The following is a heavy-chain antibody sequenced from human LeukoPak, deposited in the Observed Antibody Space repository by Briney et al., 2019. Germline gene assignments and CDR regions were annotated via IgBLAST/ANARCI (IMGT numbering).Heavy chain of an antibody. CDR2: IIPILGIA. CDR1: GGTFSSYA. V-gene: IGHV1-69*04. CDR3: AREGYCSGGSCYSYYYYGMDV. J-gene: IGHJ6*02. Sequence: ASVKVSCKASGGTFSSYAISWVRQAPGQGLGWMGRIIPILGIANYAQKFQGRVTITADKSTSTAYMELSSLRSEDTAVYYCAREGYCSGGSCYSYYYYGMDVWGQGTTVTVSS. D-gene: IGHD2-15*01.